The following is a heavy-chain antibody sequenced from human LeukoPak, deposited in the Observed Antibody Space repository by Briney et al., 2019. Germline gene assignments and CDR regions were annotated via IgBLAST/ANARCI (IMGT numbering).Heavy chain of an antibody. J-gene: IGHJ4*02. CDR1: GFTFGNYW. V-gene: IGHV3-74*01. CDR2: INSDGRSI. CDR3: ARVRYSYGYDW. D-gene: IGHD5-18*01. Sequence: GRSLRLSCAASGFTFGNYWMHWVRQAPGKGLVWVSRINSDGRSISYADSVKGRFTISRDNAKNTLYLQMNSLRAEDTAVYYCARVRYSYGYDWWGQGTLVTVSS.